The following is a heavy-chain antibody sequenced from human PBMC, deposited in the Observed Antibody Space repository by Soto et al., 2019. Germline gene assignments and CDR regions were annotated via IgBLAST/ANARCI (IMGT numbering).Heavy chain of an antibody. D-gene: IGHD3-10*01. V-gene: IGHV3-30-3*01. CDR1: GFTFSSYA. CDR3: ARDKYYYGSGRGGGTYYYYYGMDV. CDR2: ISYDGSNK. J-gene: IGHJ6*02. Sequence: PGGSLRLSCAASGFTFSSYAMHWVRQAPGKGLEWVAVISYDGSNKYYADSVKGRFTISRDNSKNTLYLQMNSLRAEDTAVYYCARDKYYYGSGRGGGTYYYYYGMDVWGQGTTVTVSS.